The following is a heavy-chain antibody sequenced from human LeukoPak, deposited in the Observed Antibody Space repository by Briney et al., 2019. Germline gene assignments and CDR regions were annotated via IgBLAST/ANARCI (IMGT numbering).Heavy chain of an antibody. J-gene: IGHJ5*02. D-gene: IGHD3-3*02. CDR1: GASVSSSH. Sequence: SETPSLTCTVSGASVSSSHWNWVRQPPGKGLEWIGNVDYNGGTKYNPSLKSRVTMSLDTSKNQFSLKLKFVTAADTALYYCARGFYEPFYRWGQGTLVTVSS. CDR2: VDYNGGT. V-gene: IGHV4-59*02. CDR3: ARGFYEPFYR.